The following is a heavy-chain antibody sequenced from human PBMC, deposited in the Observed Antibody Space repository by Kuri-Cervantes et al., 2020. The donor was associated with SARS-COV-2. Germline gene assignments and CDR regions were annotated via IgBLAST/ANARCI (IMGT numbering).Heavy chain of an antibody. CDR2: IWYDGSNK. CDR1: GFTFSSYG. Sequence: GESLKISCAASGFTFSSYGMHWVCQAPGKGLEWVAVIWYDGSNKYYADSVKGRFTISRDNSKNTLYLQMNSLRSEDTAVYYCALTSNWEMATITFDDAFDIWGQGTMVTVSS. CDR3: ALTSNWEMATITFDDAFDI. D-gene: IGHD5-24*01. J-gene: IGHJ3*02. V-gene: IGHV3-30*02.